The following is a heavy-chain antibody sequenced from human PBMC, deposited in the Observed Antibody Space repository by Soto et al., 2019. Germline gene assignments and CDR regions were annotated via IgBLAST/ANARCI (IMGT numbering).Heavy chain of an antibody. Sequence: EVQLVESGGGLVQPGGSLRLSCAASGFTFSDHHMDWVRQAPGKGLEWVGRIKNKANSYTTQYAASVKGRFTISRDDSKNSLYLQMSSLKTEDTAVYYCTVRGNSNFDSWGQGTLFTVSS. CDR3: TVRGNSNFDS. J-gene: IGHJ5*01. CDR2: IKNKANSYTT. V-gene: IGHV3-72*01. D-gene: IGHD2-21*02. CDR1: GFTFSDHH.